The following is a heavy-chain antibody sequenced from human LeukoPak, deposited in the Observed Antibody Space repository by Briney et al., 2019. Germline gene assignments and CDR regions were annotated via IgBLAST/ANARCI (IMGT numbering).Heavy chain of an antibody. CDR1: GFTFSSYS. CDR2: ISTSSSYI. CDR3: AREPPTDGDYGDY. V-gene: IGHV3-21*01. D-gene: IGHD4-17*01. Sequence: TGGSLRLSCAASGFTFSSYSMDWVRQAPGKGLEWVSFISTSSSYIYYADSVKGRFTISRDNAKNSLYLQMNSLRAEDTAVYYCAREPPTDGDYGDYWGQGTLVTVSS. J-gene: IGHJ4*02.